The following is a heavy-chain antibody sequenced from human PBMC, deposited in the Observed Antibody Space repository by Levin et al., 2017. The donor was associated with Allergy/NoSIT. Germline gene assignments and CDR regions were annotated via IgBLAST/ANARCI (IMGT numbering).Heavy chain of an antibody. D-gene: IGHD5-18*01. J-gene: IGHJ4*02. CDR1: GFTVSSNY. CDR2: LYSAGST. CDR3: ATSTALLTFDY. Sequence: GESLKISCAASGFTVSSNYMSWVRQAPGKGLEWVSVLYSAGSTYYTDSVEGRFTISRDNSKNTLYLQMDSLRAEDTAVYYCATSTALLTFDYWGQGTRVTVSS. V-gene: IGHV3-66*01.